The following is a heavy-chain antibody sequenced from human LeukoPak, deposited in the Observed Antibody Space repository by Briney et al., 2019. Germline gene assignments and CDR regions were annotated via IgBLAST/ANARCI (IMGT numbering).Heavy chain of an antibody. Sequence: SETLSLTCTVSGASINSGDYYWSWFRQHPGKGLEWIGYIYYSGTTYYNPSLKSRVTMSVDTSKNQFSLHQTSVTAADTAVYYCARAGCSGGSCSSAGDSWGQGTLVTVSS. J-gene: IGHJ4*02. CDR1: GASINSGDYY. CDR3: ARAGCSGGSCSSAGDS. V-gene: IGHV4-31*03. D-gene: IGHD2-15*01. CDR2: IYYSGTT.